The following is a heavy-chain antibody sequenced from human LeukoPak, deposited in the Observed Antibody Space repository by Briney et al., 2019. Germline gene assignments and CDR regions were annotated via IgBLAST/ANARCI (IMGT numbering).Heavy chain of an antibody. J-gene: IGHJ4*02. CDR2: ISYDGSNK. D-gene: IGHD2-15*01. CDR1: GFTFSSYG. Sequence: HPGRSLRLSCAASGFTFSSYGMHWVRQAPGKGLEWVAVISYDGSNKYYADSVKGRFTISRDNSKNTLYLQMNSLRAEDMAVYYCAKDLGYCSGNRCLATDYWGQGTLVTVSS. CDR3: AKDLGYCSGNRCLATDY. V-gene: IGHV3-30*18.